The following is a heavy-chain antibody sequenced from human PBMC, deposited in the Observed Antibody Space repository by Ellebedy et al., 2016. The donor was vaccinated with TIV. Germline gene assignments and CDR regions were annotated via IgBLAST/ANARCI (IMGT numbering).Heavy chain of an antibody. CDR1: GFTFSSYA. Sequence: GESLKISCVASGFTFSSYAMSWVRQAPGKGLDWVSSLSASGGRTYCADSVKGRFTISRDNSKNTLYLQMNSLRGEDTAVYYCAKRVNMVREVITYYHYAMDVWGQGTTVTVSS. V-gene: IGHV3-23*01. CDR3: AKRVNMVREVITYYHYAMDV. CDR2: LSASGGRT. D-gene: IGHD3-10*01. J-gene: IGHJ6*02.